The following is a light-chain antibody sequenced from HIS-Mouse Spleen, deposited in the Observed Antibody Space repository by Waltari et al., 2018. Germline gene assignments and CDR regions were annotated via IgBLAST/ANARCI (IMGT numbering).Light chain of an antibody. CDR1: QSVSSS. Sequence: TQSPGTLSLSPGERATLSCRASQSVSSSYLAWYQQKPGKAPKLLIYAASSLQSGVPSRFSGSGSGTDFTLTISSLQPEDFATYYCQQANSFPPFTFGPGTKVDIK. V-gene: IGKV1-12*01. J-gene: IGKJ3*01. CDR2: AAS. CDR3: QQANSFPPFT.